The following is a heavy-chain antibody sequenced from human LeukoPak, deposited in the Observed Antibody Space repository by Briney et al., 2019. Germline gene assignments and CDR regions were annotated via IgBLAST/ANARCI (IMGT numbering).Heavy chain of an antibody. J-gene: IGHJ3*02. V-gene: IGHV1-46*01. Sequence: GASVKVSCRASGYTFTSYYMHWVRQAPGQGLEWMGIINPSGGSTSYAQKFQGRVTMTRDMSTSTVYMELSSLRSEDTAVYYCARPTTIPSGSYYQSAAFDIWGQGTMVTVSS. CDR2: INPSGGST. D-gene: IGHD1-26*01. CDR1: GYTFTSYY. CDR3: ARPTTIPSGSYYQSAAFDI.